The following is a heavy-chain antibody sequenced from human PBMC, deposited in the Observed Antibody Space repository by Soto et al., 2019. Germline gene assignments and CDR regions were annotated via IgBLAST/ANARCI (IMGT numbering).Heavy chain of an antibody. CDR2: INAGNGNT. D-gene: IGHD3-22*01. Sequence: ASVKVSFKASGYTFTSYAMHWVRQAPGQRLEWMGWINAGNGNTKCSQKFQDRVTITRDTSASTAYMELSSLRADDTAVYYCVKGEYYYDSSGYYPFDYWGQGTLVTVSS. CDR3: VKGEYYYDSSGYYPFDY. J-gene: IGHJ4*02. CDR1: GYTFTSYA. V-gene: IGHV1-3*01.